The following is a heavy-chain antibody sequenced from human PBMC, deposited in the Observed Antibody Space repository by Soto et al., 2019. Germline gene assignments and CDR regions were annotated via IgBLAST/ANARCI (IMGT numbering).Heavy chain of an antibody. CDR1: GFIFRSYS. V-gene: IGHV3-23*01. D-gene: IGHD2-15*01. Sequence: GGSLRLSCAGSGFIFRSYSMSGCRQAPGEGLEWVSAITPDGGATFYADSVKGRFTISRDNSKNTLYLQMHSLRADDTALYYCLFMFCRGAICFPSWGPGLLGSGSS. CDR2: ITPDGGAT. CDR3: LFMFCRGAICFPS. J-gene: IGHJ1*01.